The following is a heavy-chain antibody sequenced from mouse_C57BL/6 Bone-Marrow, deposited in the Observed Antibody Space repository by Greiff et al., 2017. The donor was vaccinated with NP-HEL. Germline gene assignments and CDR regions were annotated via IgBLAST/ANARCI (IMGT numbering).Heavy chain of an antibody. J-gene: IGHJ4*01. V-gene: IGHV1-50*01. D-gene: IGHD2-5*01. CDR2: IDPSDSYT. CDR3: ATQGYSNSGYAMDY. Sequence: VQLQQPGAELVKPGASVKLSCKASGYTFTSYWMQWVKQRPGQGLEWIGEIDPSDSYTNYNQKFKGKATLTVDTSSSTAYMQLSSLTSEDSAVYYGATQGYSNSGYAMDYWGQGTSVTVSS. CDR1: GYTFTSYW.